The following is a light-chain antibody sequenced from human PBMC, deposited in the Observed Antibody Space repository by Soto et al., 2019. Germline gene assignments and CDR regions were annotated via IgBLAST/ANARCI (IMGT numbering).Light chain of an antibody. V-gene: IGKV3-20*01. CDR3: QYYGSPSWT. Sequence: EIVLTQSPGTLSLSPGERATLSCRASQSVPSNYLAWYQQRPGQAPRLLIFGTSSRATGIPDKFSGSGSGKDFTLTITRLEPDDFAEYYCQYYGSPSWTFGQGTKVEIK. CDR2: GTS. CDR1: QSVPSNY. J-gene: IGKJ1*01.